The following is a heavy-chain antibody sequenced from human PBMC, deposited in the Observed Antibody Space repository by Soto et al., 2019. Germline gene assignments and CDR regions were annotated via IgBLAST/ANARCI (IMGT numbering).Heavy chain of an antibody. CDR1: GFTFSSYS. J-gene: IGHJ4*02. CDR2: ISSSSSYI. V-gene: IGHV3-21*01. Sequence: GGSLRLSCAASGFTFSSYSMNWVRQAPGKGLEWASSISSSSSYIYYADSVKGRFTISRDNAKNSLYLQMNSLRAEDTAVYYCATLGYGSGSYYLDDWGQGTLVTVSS. CDR3: ATLGYGSGSYYLDD. D-gene: IGHD3-10*01.